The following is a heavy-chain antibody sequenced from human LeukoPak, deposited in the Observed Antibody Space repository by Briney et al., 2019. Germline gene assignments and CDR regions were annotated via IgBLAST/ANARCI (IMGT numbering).Heavy chain of an antibody. V-gene: IGHV3-7*03. CDR2: INQDASEK. Sequence: PGGSLRLSCAASGLTFSRYWLTWVRQAPGKGLEWVANINQDASEKNYVDSVKGRFTISRDNAKSSLYLQMSSLRDEDTAVYHCVSRGCTANACFVSSFNCFDHWGQGSLVTVSS. D-gene: IGHD2-8*02. CDR1: GLTFSRYW. CDR3: VSRGCTANACFVSSFNCFDH. J-gene: IGHJ4*02.